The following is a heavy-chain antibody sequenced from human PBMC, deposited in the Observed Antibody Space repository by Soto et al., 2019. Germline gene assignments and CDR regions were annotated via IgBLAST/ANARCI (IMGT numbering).Heavy chain of an antibody. CDR3: ARVRGNYYGSGSYYSPNFDY. J-gene: IGHJ4*02. CDR1: GGSVSTNIW. V-gene: IGHV4-4*02. CDR2: IYHSGSA. D-gene: IGHD3-10*01. Sequence: QVQLQESGPGLVEPSGTLSLTCGVSGGSVSTNIWWSWVRQPPGKGLEWIGNIYHSGSANYNPSLKSRVSMSVDKSRNQFSLKLGSVTAADTAVYYCARVRGNYYGSGSYYSPNFDYWGQGTLVTVSS.